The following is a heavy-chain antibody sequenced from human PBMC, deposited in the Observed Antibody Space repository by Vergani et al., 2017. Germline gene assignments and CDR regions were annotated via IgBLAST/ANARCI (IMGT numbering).Heavy chain of an antibody. CDR1: GFTFTAHG. Sequence: EVQLLESGGGSAQPGESLRLSCVASGFTFTAHGLNWARQAPGKGLEWVSGISGQNFRTHYADSVKGRFTISRDDSKNTVYLQINSLRVEDTAVYFCARDKSKRAPAVMGTYYYYMDVWGKGTKVTVSS. CDR3: ARDKSKRAPAVMGTYYYYMDV. J-gene: IGHJ6*03. D-gene: IGHD3-16*01. CDR2: ISGQNFRT. V-gene: IGHV3-23*01.